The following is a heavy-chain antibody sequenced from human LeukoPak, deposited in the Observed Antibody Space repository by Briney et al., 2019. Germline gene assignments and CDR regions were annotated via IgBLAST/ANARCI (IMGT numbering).Heavy chain of an antibody. D-gene: IGHD3-10*01. CDR2: ISYDGSNK. V-gene: IGHV3-30*18. J-gene: IGHJ4*02. CDR1: GFTFSSHG. Sequence: GGSLRLSCAASGFTFSSHGMHWVRQAPGKGLEWVAVISYDGSNKYYADSVKGRFTISRDNSKNTLYLQMNSLRAEDTAVYYCAKDPGYSYGSGSYPDYWGQGTLVTVSS. CDR3: AKDPGYSYGSGSYPDY.